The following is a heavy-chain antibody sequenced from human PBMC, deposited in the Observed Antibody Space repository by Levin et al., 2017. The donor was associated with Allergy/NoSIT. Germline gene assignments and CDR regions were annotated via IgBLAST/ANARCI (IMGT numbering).Heavy chain of an antibody. CDR3: ARLAGSSFDY. CDR2: IYYSGST. V-gene: IGHV4-39*01. D-gene: IGHD6-13*01. J-gene: IGHJ4*02. Sequence: SETLSLTCTVSGGSISSSSYYWGWIRQPPGKGLEWIGSIYYSGSTYYNPSLKSRVTISVDTSKNQFSLKLSSVTAADTAVYYCARLAGSSFDYWGQGTLVTVSS. CDR1: GGSISSSSYY.